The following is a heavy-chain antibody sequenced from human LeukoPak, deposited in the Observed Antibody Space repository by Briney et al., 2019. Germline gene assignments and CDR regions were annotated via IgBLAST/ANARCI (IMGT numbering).Heavy chain of an antibody. D-gene: IGHD4-23*01. CDR3: ARDTAVSDFDY. CDR1: GFTFSTYS. J-gene: IGHJ4*02. Sequence: GGSLRLSCAASGFTFSTYSMNWVRQAPGKGLEWVSSISSSGTYIYYADSVKGRFTISRDNAKNSLYLQMNSLRAEDTAVYYCARDTAVSDFDYWGQGTLVTVSS. V-gene: IGHV3-21*01. CDR2: ISSSGTYI.